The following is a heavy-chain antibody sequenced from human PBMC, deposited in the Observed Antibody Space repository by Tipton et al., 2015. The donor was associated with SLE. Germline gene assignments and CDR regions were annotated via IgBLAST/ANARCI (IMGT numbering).Heavy chain of an antibody. J-gene: IGHJ4*02. CDR3: AKDIAVAGTDY. CDR2: IWYDGSNK. Sequence: SLRLSCAASGFTFSSYGMHWVRQAPGKGLEWVAVIWYDGSNKYYADSVKGRFTISRDNAKNSLYLQMNSLRAEDTALYYCAKDIAVAGTDYWGQGTLVTVSS. V-gene: IGHV3-33*03. D-gene: IGHD6-19*01. CDR1: GFTFSSYG.